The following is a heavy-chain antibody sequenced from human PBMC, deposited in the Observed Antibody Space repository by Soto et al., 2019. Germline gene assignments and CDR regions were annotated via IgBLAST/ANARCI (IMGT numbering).Heavy chain of an antibody. CDR3: ARVVHLFRIAARPGGDSYGMDV. Sequence: SQTLSLTCAISGDSVSSNSAAWNWIRQSPSRGLEWLGRTYYRSKWYNDYAVSVKSRITINPDTSKNQFSLQLNSVTPEDTAVYYCARVVHLFRIAARPGGDSYGMDVWGQGTTVTVSS. J-gene: IGHJ6*02. V-gene: IGHV6-1*01. D-gene: IGHD6-6*01. CDR2: TYYRSKWYN. CDR1: GDSVSSNSAA.